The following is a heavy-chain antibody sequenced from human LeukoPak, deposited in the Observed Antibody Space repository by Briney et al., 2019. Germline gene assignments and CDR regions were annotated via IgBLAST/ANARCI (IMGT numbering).Heavy chain of an antibody. J-gene: IGHJ6*03. CDR2: ISYDGSNK. CDR3: ARGGLSSSWYFYYYYYMDV. Sequence: GGSLRLSCAASGFTFSDYYMTWIRQAPGKGLEWVAVISYDGSNKYYADSVKGRFTISRDNSKNTLYLQMNSLRAEDTAVYYCARGGLSSSWYFYYYYYMDVWGKGTTVTVSS. D-gene: IGHD6-13*01. CDR1: GFTFSDYY. V-gene: IGHV3-30*01.